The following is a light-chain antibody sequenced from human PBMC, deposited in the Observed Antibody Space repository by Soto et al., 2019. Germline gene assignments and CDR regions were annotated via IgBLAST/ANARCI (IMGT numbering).Light chain of an antibody. CDR2: EVS. CDR3: SSYTSSSTRLYV. J-gene: IGLJ1*01. V-gene: IGLV2-14*01. Sequence: LTQPASVSGSPGQSITISCTGTSSDVGGYNYVSWYQQHPGKAPKLMIYEVSNRPSGVSNRFSGSKSGNTASLTISGLQAEDEADYYCSSYTSSSTRLYVFGTGTKVTVL. CDR1: SSDVGGYNY.